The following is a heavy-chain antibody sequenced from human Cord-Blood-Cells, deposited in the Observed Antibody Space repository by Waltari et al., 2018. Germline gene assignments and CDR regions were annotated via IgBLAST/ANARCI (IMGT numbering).Heavy chain of an antibody. J-gene: IGHJ2*01. Sequence: QVQLQQWGAGLLKPSETLSLTCAVYGGSFSGYYWSWIRQPPGKGLEWIGEINHSGSTNYNPYLKSRVTISVDTSKNQFSLKLSSVTAADTAVYYCARVLQRYFDLWGRGTLVTVSS. CDR1: GGSFSGYY. CDR3: ARVLQRYFDL. V-gene: IGHV4-34*01. CDR2: INHSGST.